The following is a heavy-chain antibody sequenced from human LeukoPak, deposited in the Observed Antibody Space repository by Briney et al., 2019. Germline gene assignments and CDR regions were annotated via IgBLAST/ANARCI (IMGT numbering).Heavy chain of an antibody. CDR3: ARCTASCYANAFDV. J-gene: IGHJ3*01. CDR1: GFTFNNNA. Sequence: PGGSLRLSCATSGFTFNNNAMSWVRQAPGKGLEWVSAINGGGDATEYADSVKGRFTISRDNSKNTLYLQMNSLRTDDTAVYYCARCTASCYANAFDVWGQGTLLTVSS. D-gene: IGHD2-2*01. CDR2: INGGGDAT. V-gene: IGHV3-23*01.